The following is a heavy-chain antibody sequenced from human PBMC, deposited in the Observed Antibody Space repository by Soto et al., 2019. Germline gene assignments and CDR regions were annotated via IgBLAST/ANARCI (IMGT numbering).Heavy chain of an antibody. V-gene: IGHV4-4*02. CDR1: GGSVTISNW. J-gene: IGHJ6*03. D-gene: IGHD3-10*02. CDR2: IHHSGST. CDR3: ARGGYYVYMDV. Sequence: QVQLQESGPGLVKPSGTLSLTCAVSGGSVTISNWWSWVRQTPGNGLEWIGQIHHSGSTNYNPSLTSRVTISVDKSKNPFSLERKSVTAADTAVYYCARGGYYVYMDVWGNGTTVTVSS.